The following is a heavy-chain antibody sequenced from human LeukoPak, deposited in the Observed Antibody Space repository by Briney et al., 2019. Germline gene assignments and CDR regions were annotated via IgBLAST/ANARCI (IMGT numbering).Heavy chain of an antibody. J-gene: IGHJ4*02. CDR1: GFTFNIYA. CDR3: AKERDSSSWSDY. Sequence: GGSLRLSCAASGFTFNIYAMHWVRQAPGKGLEWGAFIRYDGSDKYYADSVKGRFTISRDNSKNTLYLQMNSLRADDTAVYYCAKERDSSSWSDYWGQGTLVTVSS. D-gene: IGHD6-13*01. CDR2: IRYDGSDK. V-gene: IGHV3-30*02.